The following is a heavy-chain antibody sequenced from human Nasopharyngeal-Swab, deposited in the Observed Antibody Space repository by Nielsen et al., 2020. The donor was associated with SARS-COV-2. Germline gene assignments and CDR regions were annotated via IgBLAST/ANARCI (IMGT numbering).Heavy chain of an antibody. CDR1: GGSVSSDNW. Sequence: SETLSLTCAVSGGSVSSDNWWSWVRQPPGKRLEWIGEVKHNVSTNYNPSLKRRVTISLDKTKNQASLRVNSLTAADTAVYYCASFYDFWTWGQGTLVTVSS. V-gene: IGHV4-4*02. CDR2: VKHNVST. D-gene: IGHD3-3*01. J-gene: IGHJ4*02. CDR3: ASFYDFWT.